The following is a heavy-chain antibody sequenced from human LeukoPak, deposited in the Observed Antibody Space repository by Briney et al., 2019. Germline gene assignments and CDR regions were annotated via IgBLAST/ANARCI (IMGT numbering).Heavy chain of an antibody. CDR3: ARGIAARSTHVGY. Sequence: PSETLSLTCTVSGGSISSYYWSWIRQPPGKGLEWIGYIYYSGSTNYNPSLKSRVTISVDTSKNQFSLKLSSVTAADTAVYYCARGIAARSTHVGYWGQGTLVTVSS. CDR2: IYYSGST. CDR1: GGSISSYY. V-gene: IGHV4-59*01. J-gene: IGHJ4*02. D-gene: IGHD6-6*01.